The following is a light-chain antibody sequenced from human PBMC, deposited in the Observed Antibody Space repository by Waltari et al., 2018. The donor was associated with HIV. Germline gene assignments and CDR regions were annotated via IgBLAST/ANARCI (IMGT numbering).Light chain of an antibody. J-gene: IGLJ3*02. CDR3: SSYANSDTLV. V-gene: IGLV2-14*01. CDR2: GAD. CDR1: SSAVGSYQL. Sequence: QSALTQPASVSGSPGQPITISCTGTSSAVGSYQLVSWYLQHPGEAPQLLISGADDRPVGVSDLFSGSKSGTTASLTISTLQAEDEADYYCSSYANSDTLVFGGGTKLTVL.